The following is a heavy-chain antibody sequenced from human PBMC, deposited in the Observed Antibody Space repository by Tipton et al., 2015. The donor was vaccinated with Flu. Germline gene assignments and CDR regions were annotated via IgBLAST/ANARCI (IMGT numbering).Heavy chain of an antibody. J-gene: IGHJ4*02. Sequence: QLVQSGGGLVQPGGSLRLSCAASGFTFSDYWMAWVRQAPGEGLVWVARVNSLGGETTYADSVKGRFTISRDDAKNTVYLQMNSLRVDDTAVYYCVRDRDTSMAAHYHQSGSALAYWGQGTLVTVSS. CDR3: VRDRDTSMAAHYHQSGSALAY. D-gene: IGHD3-10*01. CDR2: VNSLGGET. V-gene: IGHV3-74*03. CDR1: GFTFSDYW.